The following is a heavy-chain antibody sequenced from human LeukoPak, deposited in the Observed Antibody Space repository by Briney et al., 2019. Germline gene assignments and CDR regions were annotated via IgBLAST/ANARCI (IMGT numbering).Heavy chain of an antibody. V-gene: IGHV3-30*02. Sequence: PGGSLRLSCAASGVTFSSYAMHCVRQAPGKGLVWVAFIWYDGGNKDYTDSVKGRFTISRDNAKNRLHLQMNSLSAEDTAVYYCAKDYWGYYDSSAWDYWGQGTLVTVSS. CDR3: AKDYWGYYDSSAWDY. J-gene: IGHJ4*02. CDR1: GVTFSSYA. D-gene: IGHD3-22*01. CDR2: IWYDGGNK.